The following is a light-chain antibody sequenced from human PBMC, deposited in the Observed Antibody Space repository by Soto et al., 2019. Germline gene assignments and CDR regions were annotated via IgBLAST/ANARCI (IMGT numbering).Light chain of an antibody. Sequence: EILMTQSPATLSVSPGERATLSCRASQSISSNLAWYHHKPGQAPRLLIYDAFTRATGIPARFSGSGSGTEFTLTIGSLQSEDFEVYYCQQYNSWPETVGQGTKVEI. V-gene: IGKV3-15*01. CDR1: QSISSN. J-gene: IGKJ1*01. CDR2: DAF. CDR3: QQYNSWPET.